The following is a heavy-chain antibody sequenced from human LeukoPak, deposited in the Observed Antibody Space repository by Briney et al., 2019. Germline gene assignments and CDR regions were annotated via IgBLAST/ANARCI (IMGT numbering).Heavy chain of an antibody. D-gene: IGHD3-22*01. V-gene: IGHV4-39*02. CDR1: GDSISSSSYS. Sequence: SETLSLTCTASGDSISSSSYSWGWLRQPPGKGLEWIVSFYYSGATYYNLLLKSLITISVNTSKNHFSLKLSSVTAADRAVYYCARRGYYDSSGYLYCGQGNLVTVAS. CDR2: FYYSGAT. CDR3: ARRGYYDSSGYLY. J-gene: IGHJ4*02.